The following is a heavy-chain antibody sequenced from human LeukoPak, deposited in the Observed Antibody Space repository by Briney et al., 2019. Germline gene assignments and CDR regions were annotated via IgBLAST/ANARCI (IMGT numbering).Heavy chain of an antibody. Sequence: GGSLRLSCAASGFTFSSFAMSWVRQAPGKGLEWVSAISGSGGSTYYADSVKGRFTISRDNSKNTLYLQMNSLRGEDTAVYYCARTPNYYGSGLPHYWGQGTLVTVSS. CDR2: ISGSGGST. J-gene: IGHJ4*02. V-gene: IGHV3-23*01. CDR3: ARTPNYYGSGLPHY. D-gene: IGHD3-10*01. CDR1: GFTFSSFA.